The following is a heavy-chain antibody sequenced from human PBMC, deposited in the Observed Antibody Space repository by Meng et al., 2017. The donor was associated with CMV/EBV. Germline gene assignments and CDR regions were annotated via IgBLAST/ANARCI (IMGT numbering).Heavy chain of an antibody. Sequence: GGSLRLSCAASGFTFSSYWMSWVRQAPGKGLEWVANIKQAGSEKYYVDSVKGRFTIFRDNAKNSLYLQMNSLRAEDTAVYYCARGDVPAPPFPYYYGMDVWGQGTTVTVSS. CDR2: IKQAGSEK. CDR3: ARGDVPAPPFPYYYGMDV. CDR1: GFTFSSYW. D-gene: IGHD2-2*01. J-gene: IGHJ6*02. V-gene: IGHV3-7*01.